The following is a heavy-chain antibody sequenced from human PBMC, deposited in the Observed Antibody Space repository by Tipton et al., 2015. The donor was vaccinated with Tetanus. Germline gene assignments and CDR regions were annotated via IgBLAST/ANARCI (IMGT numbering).Heavy chain of an antibody. CDR1: GGTFSSYA. V-gene: IGHV1-69*01. D-gene: IGHD6-19*01. J-gene: IGHJ5*02. CDR2: IIPIFGTA. CDR3: ARDRGRPIAVAAPGGFDP. Sequence: QVQLVQSGAEVKKPGSSVKVSCKASGGTFSSYAISWVRQAPGQGLEWMGGIIPIFGTANYAQKFQGRVTITADESTSTAYMELSSLRSEDTAVYYCARDRGRPIAVAAPGGFDPWGQGTLVTVSS.